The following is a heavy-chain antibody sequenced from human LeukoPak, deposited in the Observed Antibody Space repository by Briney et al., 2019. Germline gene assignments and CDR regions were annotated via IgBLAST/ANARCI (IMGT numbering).Heavy chain of an antibody. CDR3: AKEGAAAGTLGDY. J-gene: IGHJ4*02. D-gene: IGHD6-13*01. CDR1: GFTFRSYG. CDR2: IRYDGSNK. Sequence: PGGSLRLSCAASGFTFRSYGMHWVRQAPGNGLEWVAFIRYDGSNKYYTDSVKGRFTISRDNSKNTLYLQMNSLRAEDTAVYYCAKEGAAAGTLGDYWGQGTLVTVSS. V-gene: IGHV3-30*02.